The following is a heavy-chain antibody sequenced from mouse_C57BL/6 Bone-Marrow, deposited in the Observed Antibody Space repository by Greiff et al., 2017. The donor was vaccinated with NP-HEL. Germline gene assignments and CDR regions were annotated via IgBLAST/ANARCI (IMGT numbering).Heavy chain of an antibody. D-gene: IGHD4-1*01. V-gene: IGHV1-69*01. J-gene: IGHJ3*01. CDR3: ARGLANWDWFAY. CDR2: IDPSDSYT. CDR1: GYTFTSYW. Sequence: QVHVKQPGAELVMPGASVKLSCKASGYTFTSYWMHWVKQRPGQGLEWIGEIDPSDSYTNYNQKFKGKSTLTVDKSSSTAYMQLSSLTSEDSAVYYCARGLANWDWFAYWGQGTLVTVSA.